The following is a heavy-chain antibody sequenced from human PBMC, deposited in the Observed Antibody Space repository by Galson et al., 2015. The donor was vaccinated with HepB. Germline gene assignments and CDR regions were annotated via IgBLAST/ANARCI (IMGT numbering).Heavy chain of an antibody. Sequence: SVKVSCKASGYTFTSYGISWVRQAPGQGLEWMGWISAYNGNTNYAQKLQGRVTMTTDTSTSTAYMELRSLRSDDTAVYYCARDHDSSSWGGWYFDLWGRGTLVTVSS. CDR3: ARDHDSSSWGGWYFDL. CDR1: GYTFTSYG. CDR2: ISAYNGNT. J-gene: IGHJ2*01. D-gene: IGHD6-13*01. V-gene: IGHV1-18*01.